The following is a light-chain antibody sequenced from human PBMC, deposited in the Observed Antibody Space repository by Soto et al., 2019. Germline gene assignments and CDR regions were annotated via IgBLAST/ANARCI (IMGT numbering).Light chain of an antibody. J-gene: IGLJ1*01. Sequence: QSALTQPPSASGSPGQSVTISCTGTSSDVGGYYYVSWYQQHPGKAPKLMIYEVSKRPSGVPDRFSGSKSGNTASLTVSGLQAEEEADYYCSSYAGTNNPHVFGTWTTVTDL. CDR2: EVS. CDR3: SSYAGTNNPHV. CDR1: SSDVGGYYY. V-gene: IGLV2-8*01.